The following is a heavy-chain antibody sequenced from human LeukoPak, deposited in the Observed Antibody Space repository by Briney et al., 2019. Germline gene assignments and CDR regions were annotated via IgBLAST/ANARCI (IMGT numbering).Heavy chain of an antibody. V-gene: IGHV1-69*13. CDR1: GGTFSSYA. D-gene: IGHD4-11*01. CDR3: SLTTGVKENYYGMDV. J-gene: IGHJ6*02. CDR2: IIPIFGTA. Sequence: SVKVSCKASGGTFSSYAISWVRQAPGQGLEWMGGIIPIFGTANYAQKFQGRVTITADESTSTAYMELSSLRSEDTAVYYCSLTTGVKENYYGMDVWGQGTTVTVSS.